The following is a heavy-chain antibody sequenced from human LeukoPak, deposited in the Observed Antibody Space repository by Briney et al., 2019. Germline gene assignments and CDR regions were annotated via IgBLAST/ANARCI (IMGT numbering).Heavy chain of an antibody. CDR2: IIPIFGTA. J-gene: IGHJ3*02. CDR1: GGTFSSYA. V-gene: IGHV1-69*05. CDR3: AALGYYDSSGYWPDAFDI. Sequence: ASVKVSCKASGGTFSSYAISWVRQAPGQGLEWMGGIIPIFGTANYAKKFQGRVTITTDESTSTAYMELSSLRSEDTAVYYCAALGYYDSSGYWPDAFDIWGQGTMVTVSS. D-gene: IGHD3-22*01.